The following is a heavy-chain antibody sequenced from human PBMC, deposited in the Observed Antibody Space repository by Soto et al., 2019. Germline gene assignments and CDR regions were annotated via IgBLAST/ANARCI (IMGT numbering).Heavy chain of an antibody. CDR3: ARHLTSSGWYGYYFDY. CDR2: IDPSDSYT. Sequence: GESLKISCKGSGYSFTSYWISWVRQMPGKGLEWMGRIDPSDSYTNYSPSFQGHVTISADKSISTAYLQWSSLKASDTAMYYCARHLTSSGWYGYYFDYWGQGTLVTVSS. J-gene: IGHJ4*02. V-gene: IGHV5-10-1*01. D-gene: IGHD6-19*01. CDR1: GYSFTSYW.